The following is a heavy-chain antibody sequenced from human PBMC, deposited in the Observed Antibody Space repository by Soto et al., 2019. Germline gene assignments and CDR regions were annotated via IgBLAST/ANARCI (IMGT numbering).Heavy chain of an antibody. D-gene: IGHD3-22*01. CDR3: ARDGATFYFDTSGARWFDP. V-gene: IGHV3-33*01. J-gene: IGHJ5*02. CDR1: GFTFSSYG. Sequence: GGSLRLSCAASGFTFSSYGMHWVRQAPGKGLEWVALISFDGSTKEYAESVKGRFTISRDNSQNTLHLQMNSLRTDDTAVYYCARDGATFYFDTSGARWFDPWGQGTLVTVSS. CDR2: ISFDGSTK.